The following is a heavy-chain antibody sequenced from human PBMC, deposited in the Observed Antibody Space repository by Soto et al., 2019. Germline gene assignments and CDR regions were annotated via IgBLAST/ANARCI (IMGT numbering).Heavy chain of an antibody. CDR1: GDSISDYY. D-gene: IGHD3-10*01. V-gene: IGHV4-4*07. J-gene: IGHJ4*02. CDR2: IYTSGST. Sequence: PSETLSLTCTVSGDSISDYYWSWIRQPAGKGLEWIGRIYTSGSTDYNPSLKSRVTISIDTSKNQFSLTVTSMTAADTALYYCATSRTSGSGTYYIGFDYWGQGTLVTV. CDR3: ATSRTSGSGTYYIGFDY.